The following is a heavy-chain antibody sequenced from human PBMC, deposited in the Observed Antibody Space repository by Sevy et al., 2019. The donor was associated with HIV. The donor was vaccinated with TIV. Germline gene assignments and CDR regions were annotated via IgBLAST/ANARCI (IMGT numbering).Heavy chain of an antibody. CDR3: AKDHNLWSEGGFLHH. CDR1: GFTFSSYA. Sequence: GGFLRLSCAASGFTFSSYAIHWVRQTPGKGLEWLAVISYDGNNKYYADSVKGRFTVSRDNSKNTLYAQMNSLRAEDTAVSCCAKDHNLWSEGGFLHHWGQGTLVTVSS. D-gene: IGHD3-10*01. CDR2: ISYDGNNK. V-gene: IGHV3-30*18. J-gene: IGHJ1*01.